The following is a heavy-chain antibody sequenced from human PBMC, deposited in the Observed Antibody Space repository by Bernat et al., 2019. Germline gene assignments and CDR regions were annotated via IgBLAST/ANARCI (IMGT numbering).Heavy chain of an antibody. CDR2: IYYSGST. CDR3: AREVFGSGWYGGYYGMDV. CDR1: GGSISSYY. J-gene: IGHJ6*02. D-gene: IGHD6-19*01. V-gene: IGHV4-59*01. Sequence: QVQLQESGPGLVKPSETLSLTCTVSGGSISSYYWSWIRQPPGKGLEWIGYIYYSGSTNYNPSLKSRVTISVDTSKNQFSLKLSSVTAADTAVYYCAREVFGSGWYGGYYGMDVWGQGTTVTVSS.